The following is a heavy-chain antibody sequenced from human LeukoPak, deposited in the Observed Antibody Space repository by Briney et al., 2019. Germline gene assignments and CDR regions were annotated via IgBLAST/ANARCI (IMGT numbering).Heavy chain of an antibody. CDR3: ARGGGAPSYGMDV. CDR2: IYHSGST. Sequence: PSQTLSLTCAVSGGSISSGSYSWSWIRQPPGKGLEWIGYIYHSGSTYYNPSLKSRVTISVDRSKNQFSLNLSSVTAADTAVYYCARGGGAPSYGMDVWGRGTTVTVSS. D-gene: IGHD3-16*01. J-gene: IGHJ6*02. CDR1: GGSISSGSYS. V-gene: IGHV4-30-2*01.